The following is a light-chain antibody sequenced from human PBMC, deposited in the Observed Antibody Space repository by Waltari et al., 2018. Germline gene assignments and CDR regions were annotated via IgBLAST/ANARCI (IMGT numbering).Light chain of an antibody. V-gene: IGLV4-69*01. J-gene: IGLJ3*02. CDR1: SGHSSYA. CDR2: LNSDGSH. CDR3: QTWGTGIRV. Sequence: QLVLTQSPSASASLGASVKLTCTLSSGHSSYAIAWNQQQPEKGPRYLMKLNSDGSHSKGDGIPDRFSGSSSGAERYLTISSLHSEDEADYYCQTWGTGIRVFGGGTKLTVL.